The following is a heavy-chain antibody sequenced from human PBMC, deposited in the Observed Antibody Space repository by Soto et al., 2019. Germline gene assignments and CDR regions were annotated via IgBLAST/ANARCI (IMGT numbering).Heavy chain of an antibody. J-gene: IGHJ6*03. CDR1: GGTFSSYT. D-gene: IGHD6-6*01. CDR3: ASSPVPKTYYYYYMDV. CDR2: IIPILGIA. V-gene: IGHV1-69*02. Sequence: ASVKVSCKASGGTFSSYTISWVRQAPGQGLEWMGRIIPILGIANYAQKFQGRVTITADKSTSTAYMELSSLRSEDTAVYYCASSPVPKTYYYYYMDVWGKGTTVTVSS.